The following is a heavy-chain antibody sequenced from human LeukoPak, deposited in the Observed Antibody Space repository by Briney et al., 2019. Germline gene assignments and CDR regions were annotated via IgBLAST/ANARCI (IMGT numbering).Heavy chain of an antibody. V-gene: IGHV4-34*01. J-gene: IGHJ6*03. CDR2: INHSGST. CDR1: GGSFSGYY. D-gene: IGHD2-15*01. CDR3: ARGQSRKVVVVAVGYYYYMDV. Sequence: KPSETLSLTCAVYGGSFSGYYWSWIRQPPGKGLVWIGEINHSGSTNYHPSLKSRVTISVETSKKQFSLKLSSVTAPDKAGYYCARGQSRKVVVVAVGYYYYMDVWGKGTTVTVSS.